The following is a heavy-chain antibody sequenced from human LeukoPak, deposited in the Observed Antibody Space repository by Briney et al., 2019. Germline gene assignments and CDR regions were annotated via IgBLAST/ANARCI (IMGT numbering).Heavy chain of an antibody. D-gene: IGHD2-15*01. CDR3: AKGGRTWFDP. Sequence: GGSLRLSWAASGFTFDDYAMHWVRQAPGKGLEWVSGISGDSGSIGYADSVKGRFTISRDNAKNSLYLEMNSLRAEDTALYYCAKGGRTWFDPWGQGTLVTVSS. J-gene: IGHJ5*02. V-gene: IGHV3-9*01. CDR2: ISGDSGSI. CDR1: GFTFDDYA.